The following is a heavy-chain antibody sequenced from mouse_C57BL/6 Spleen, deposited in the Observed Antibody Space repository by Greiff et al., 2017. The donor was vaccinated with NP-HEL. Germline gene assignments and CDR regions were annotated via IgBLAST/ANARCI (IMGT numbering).Heavy chain of an antibody. D-gene: IGHD2-1*01. V-gene: IGHV5-6*01. CDR1: GFTFSSYG. Sequence: EVQVVESGGDLVKPGGSLKLSCAASGFTFSSYGMSWVRQTPDKRLEWVATISSGGSYTYYPDSVKGRSTISRDNAKNTLYLQMSSLKSEDTAMYDCARQWNYGNYPGFAYWGQGTLVTVSA. CDR2: ISSGGSYT. J-gene: IGHJ3*01. CDR3: ARQWNYGNYPGFAY.